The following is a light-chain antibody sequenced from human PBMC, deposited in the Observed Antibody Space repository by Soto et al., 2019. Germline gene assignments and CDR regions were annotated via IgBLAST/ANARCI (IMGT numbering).Light chain of an antibody. CDR2: DVS. V-gene: IGLV2-14*01. CDR3: RSYTSSSTLVV. J-gene: IGLJ2*01. CDR1: SSDVGGYNY. Sequence: QSALTQPASVSGSPGQSITISCTGTSSDVGGYNYVSWYQQHPGKAPKLMIYDVSNRPSGVSKRFSCSKSGNTASLTISGLQAEDEDDYHCRSYTSSSTLVVFGGGTKVTVL.